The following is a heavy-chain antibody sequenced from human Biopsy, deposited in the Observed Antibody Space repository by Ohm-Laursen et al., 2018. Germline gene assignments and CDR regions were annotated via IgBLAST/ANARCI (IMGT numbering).Heavy chain of an antibody. CDR3: ATKLTGYFHH. CDR2: NIPILGTG. D-gene: IGHD3-9*01. J-gene: IGHJ1*01. CDR1: AGTFSDYG. V-gene: IGHV1-69*06. Sequence: GASVKVSCKAPAGTFSDYGANWARQAPGQGLEWLGGNIPILGTGNYAQKFQDRVTVAADTSTSTATMELRSLRSDDTAVYYCATKLTGYFHHWGQGTLVIVSS.